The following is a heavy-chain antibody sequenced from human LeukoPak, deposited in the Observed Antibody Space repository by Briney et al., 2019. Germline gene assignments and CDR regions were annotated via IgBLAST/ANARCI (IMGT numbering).Heavy chain of an antibody. CDR2: ISSNGGST. Sequence: QAGGSLRLSCSACGFTFSSEAMHWVRQAPGKGLEYVSAISSNGGSTYYADSVKGRFTISRENSKNTLYLQMSSLRAEDTAVYYCVKVPSPAYGESIGPDYWGQGTLVTVSS. D-gene: IGHD3-10*01. V-gene: IGHV3-64D*06. CDR1: GFTFSSEA. J-gene: IGHJ4*02. CDR3: VKVPSPAYGESIGPDY.